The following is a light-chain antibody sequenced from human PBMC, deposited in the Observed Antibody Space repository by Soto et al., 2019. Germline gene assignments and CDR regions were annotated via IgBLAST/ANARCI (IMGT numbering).Light chain of an antibody. J-gene: IGKJ2*01. CDR2: GAS. Sequence: ETVMTQSPGTLSLSPGERATLSCRASQSVSSGYLAWYQQKPGQAPRLLIFGASNRATGSPDRFTGSGSGTDFTLTISRLEPEDFAVYYWQQYCISQNTFGQGTKLEIK. V-gene: IGKV3-20*01. CDR3: QQYCISQNT. CDR1: QSVSSGY.